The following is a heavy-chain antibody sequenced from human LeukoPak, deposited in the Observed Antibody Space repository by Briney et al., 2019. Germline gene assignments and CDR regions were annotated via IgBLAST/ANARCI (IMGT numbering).Heavy chain of an antibody. J-gene: IGHJ3*02. V-gene: IGHV4-59*01. Sequence: SETLSLTCTVSGDSISLYYWSWIRQPPGKGLEWIGNMYYSGSTTYNPSLKSRITLSVDTSKNQFSLKLSSVTAADTAVYYCARGMFAFDIWGQGTMFSISS. CDR1: GDSISLYY. CDR3: ARGMFAFDI. CDR2: MYYSGST. D-gene: IGHD3-10*02.